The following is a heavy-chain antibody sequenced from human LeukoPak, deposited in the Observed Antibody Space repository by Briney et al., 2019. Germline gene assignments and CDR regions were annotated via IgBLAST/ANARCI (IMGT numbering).Heavy chain of an antibody. J-gene: IGHJ4*02. Sequence: ASVKVSCKASGYTFIDFDINWVRQAPGQGLEWMGWMNPHSGNTVYTQKLHGRVTMTRDTSISTAYMELSSLQSEDTAIYYCARGLGDYNTDWFPVSGYWGQGTLVTVSS. CDR3: ARGLGDYNTDWFPVSGY. CDR1: GYTFIDFD. V-gene: IGHV1-8*02. D-gene: IGHD3-9*01. CDR2: MNPHSGNT.